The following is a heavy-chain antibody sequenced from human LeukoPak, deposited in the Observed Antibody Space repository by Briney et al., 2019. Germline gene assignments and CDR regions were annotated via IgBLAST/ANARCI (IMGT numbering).Heavy chain of an antibody. J-gene: IGHJ4*02. V-gene: IGHV1-69*13. Sequence: SVKVSCKPSGSTFSSYAISWVRQAPGQGLEWMGGIFPMYGATNFAQKFQGRLTITADDSTRTAYMELSGLTSDDTAVYFCARGEAGTTDFWGQGTLVTVSS. CDR1: GSTFSSYA. D-gene: IGHD1-7*01. CDR2: IFPMYGAT. CDR3: ARGEAGTTDF.